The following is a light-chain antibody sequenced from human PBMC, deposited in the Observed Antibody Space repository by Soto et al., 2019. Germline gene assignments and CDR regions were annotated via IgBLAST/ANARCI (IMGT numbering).Light chain of an antibody. V-gene: IGLV1-47*02. CDR2: SNN. CDR1: SSNIGSNY. CDR3: AAWDDSLSGYV. J-gene: IGLJ1*01. Sequence: QSVRTQPPSASGTPGQRVTISCSGRSSNIGSNYVYWYQQLPGTAPKLLIYSNNQRPSGVPDRFSGSKSGTSASLAISGLRSEDEADYYCAAWDDSLSGYVFGTGTKVTVL.